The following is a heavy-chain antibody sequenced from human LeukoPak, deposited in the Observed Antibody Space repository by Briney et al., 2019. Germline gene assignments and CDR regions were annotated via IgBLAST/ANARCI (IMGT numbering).Heavy chain of an antibody. V-gene: IGHV4-30-2*01. CDR3: ARDRYGDHTYFDY. Sequence: TPSQTLSLTCAVSGGSISSGGYSWRWIRQPPGKGLEWIGYICHSGSTYYNPSLKSRVTISVDRSKNQFSLKLSSVTAADTAVYYCARDRYGDHTYFDYWGQGTLVTVSS. CDR2: ICHSGST. J-gene: IGHJ4*02. CDR1: GGSISSGGYS. D-gene: IGHD4-17*01.